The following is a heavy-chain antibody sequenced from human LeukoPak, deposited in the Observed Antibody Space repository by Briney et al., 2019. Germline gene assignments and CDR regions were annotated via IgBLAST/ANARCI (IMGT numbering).Heavy chain of an antibody. CDR3: ARREATTEYFDF. CDR2: IYPGDSDP. Sequence: GESLKISCKGSGYSFTNYWIAWVRQMPGKGLEWMGVIYPGDSDPRYNPSSQGQVTISADRSFGTAYLQWGSLKASDSAMYYCARREATTEYFDFWGQGTLVTVSS. V-gene: IGHV5-51*01. J-gene: IGHJ4*02. CDR1: GYSFTNYW. D-gene: IGHD1-7*01.